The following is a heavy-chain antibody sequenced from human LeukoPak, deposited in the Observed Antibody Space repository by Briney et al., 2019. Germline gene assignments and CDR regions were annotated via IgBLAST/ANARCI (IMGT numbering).Heavy chain of an antibody. CDR2: IYDSETT. D-gene: IGHD6-13*01. Sequence: PSETLSLTCTASGVSMRNHYWSWIRQPPGKGLEWIGYIYDSETTNYNPSLKSRVTMSLDTSKNQFSLKLSSVTAADTALYYCATRPGGSTWHGVFDFWSRGTLVTVSS. V-gene: IGHV4-59*11. CDR3: ATRPGGSTWHGVFDF. CDR1: GVSMRNHY. J-gene: IGHJ4*02.